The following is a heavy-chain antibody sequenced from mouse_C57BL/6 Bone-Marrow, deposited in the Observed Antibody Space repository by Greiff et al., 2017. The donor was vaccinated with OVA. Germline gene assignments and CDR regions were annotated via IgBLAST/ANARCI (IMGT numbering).Heavy chain of an antibody. D-gene: IGHD2-10*01. CDR2: IDPSDSYT. CDR3: ARSEAYYPSWYFDV. CDR1: GYTFTSYW. V-gene: IGHV1-69*01. J-gene: IGHJ1*03. Sequence: VQLQQPGAELVMPGASVKLSCKASGYTFTSYWMHWVKQRPGQGLEWIGEIDPSDSYTNYNQKFKGKSTLTVDKSSSTAYMQLSSLTSEDSAVYYCARSEAYYPSWYFDVWGTGTTVTVSS.